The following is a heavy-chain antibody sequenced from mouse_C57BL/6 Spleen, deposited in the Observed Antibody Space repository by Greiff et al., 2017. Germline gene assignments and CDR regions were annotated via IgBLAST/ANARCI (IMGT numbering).Heavy chain of an antibody. D-gene: IGHD1-1*01. CDR2: ISYDGSN. CDR1: GYSITSGYY. CDR3: ARDYGSSYEFAY. J-gene: IGHJ3*01. V-gene: IGHV3-6*01. Sequence: EVKLMESGPGLVKPSQSLSLTCSVTGYSITSGYYWNWIRQFPGNKLEWMGYISYDGSNNYNPSLNNRNSITRDTSKNQFFLKLNSVTTEDTATYYCARDYGSSYEFAYWGQGTLVTVSA.